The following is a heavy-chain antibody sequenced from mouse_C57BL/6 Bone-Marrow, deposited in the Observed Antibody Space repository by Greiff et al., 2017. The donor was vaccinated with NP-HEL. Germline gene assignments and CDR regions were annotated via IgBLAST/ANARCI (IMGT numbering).Heavy chain of an antibody. CDR3: AKNCNGLWWYFDV. CDR2: IWRGGST. J-gene: IGHJ1*03. D-gene: IGHD6-2*01. V-gene: IGHV2-5*01. CDR1: GFSLTSYG. Sequence: QVQLKESGPGLVQPSQSLSITCTVSGFSLTSYGVHWVRQSPGKGLEWLGVIWRGGSTDYNAAFMSRLSITKDNSKSHVFFKMNSLQADDTAIYYCAKNCNGLWWYFDVWGTGTTVTVSS.